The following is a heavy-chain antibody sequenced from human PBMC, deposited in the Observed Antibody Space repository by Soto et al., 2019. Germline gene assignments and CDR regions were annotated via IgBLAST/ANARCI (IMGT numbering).Heavy chain of an antibody. D-gene: IGHD2-8*01. CDR1: VFTFISDL. CDR3: ARDLDCTNGVCYPNDI. J-gene: IGHJ3*02. V-gene: IGHV3-74*01. Sequence: VVSLILSCAASVFTFISDLMHWFRQAPVNGVVWVSRINSDVSSTSYADSVKGRFTISRDNAKNTLYLQMNSLRAEDRAVYYCARDLDCTNGVCYPNDIWGKRTMVTVSS. CDR2: INSDVSST.